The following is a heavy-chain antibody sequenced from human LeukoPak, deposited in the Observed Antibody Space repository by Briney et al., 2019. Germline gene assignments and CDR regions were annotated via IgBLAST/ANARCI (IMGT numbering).Heavy chain of an antibody. Sequence: PGGSLRLSCAASGFTFSSYSMNWVRQAPGKGLEWVSSISSSSSYIYYADSVEGRFTISRDNAKNSLYLQMHSLRAEDTAVYYCARGQDTAMVNPLVYWGQGTLVTVSS. D-gene: IGHD5-18*01. CDR2: ISSSSSYI. CDR3: ARGQDTAMVNPLVY. V-gene: IGHV3-21*01. J-gene: IGHJ4*02. CDR1: GFTFSSYS.